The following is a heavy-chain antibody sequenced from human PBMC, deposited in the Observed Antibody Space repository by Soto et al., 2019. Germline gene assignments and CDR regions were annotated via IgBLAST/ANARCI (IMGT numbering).Heavy chain of an antibody. Sequence: EVQLLESGGGLVQPGGSLRLSCAASGFTFSSYAMSWVRQAPGKGLEWVSAISGSGGSTYYADSVKGRFTISRDNYKTTLYLQMNSLRAEDTAVYYCTKPIYGDYYYSGMDVWGQGTTVTFSS. J-gene: IGHJ6*02. D-gene: IGHD4-17*01. CDR2: ISGSGGST. CDR1: GFTFSSYA. V-gene: IGHV3-23*01. CDR3: TKPIYGDYYYSGMDV.